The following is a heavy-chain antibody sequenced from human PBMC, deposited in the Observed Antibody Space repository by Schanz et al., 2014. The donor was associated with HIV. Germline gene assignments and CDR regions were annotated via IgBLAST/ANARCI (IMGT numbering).Heavy chain of an antibody. Sequence: QEQLHQWGAGVLKPSETLSLTCIVSGGSIRNYFWSWIRQPAGEGLEWIGRIHATGNTNYNASLKSRVTMSVDTSKNQFSLKLTSVTAADTAVYFCARDRSGLAVPKDDAFDIWGQGTVVTVSS. J-gene: IGHJ3*02. CDR2: IHATGNT. V-gene: IGHV4-59*10. D-gene: IGHD6-19*01. CDR1: GGSIRNYF. CDR3: ARDRSGLAVPKDDAFDI.